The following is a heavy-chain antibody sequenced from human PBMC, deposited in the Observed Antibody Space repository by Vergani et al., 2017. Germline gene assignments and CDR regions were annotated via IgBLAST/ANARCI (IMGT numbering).Heavy chain of an antibody. CDR1: GGSFSGYY. CDR2: INHSGST. D-gene: IGHD3-10*01. CDR3: ARGRWTMVRGGVFDY. V-gene: IGHV4-34*01. Sequence: QVQLQQWGAGLLKPSETLSLICAVYGGSFSGYYWSWIRQPPGKGLEWIGEINHSGSTNYNPSLKSRVTISVDTSKNQFSLKLSSVTAADTAVYYCARGRWTMVRGGVFDYWGQGTLVTVSS. J-gene: IGHJ4*02.